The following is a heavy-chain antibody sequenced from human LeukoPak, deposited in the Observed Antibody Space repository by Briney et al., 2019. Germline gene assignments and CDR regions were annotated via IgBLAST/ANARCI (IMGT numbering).Heavy chain of an antibody. CDR2: INHSGST. Sequence: SSETLSLTCAVYGGSFSGYYWSWIRQPPGKGLEWIGEINHSGSTNYNPSLKSRVTISVDTSKNQFSLKLSSVTAADTAVYYCARGRIAAAGFRRNWFDPWGQGTLVTVSS. V-gene: IGHV4-34*01. J-gene: IGHJ5*02. CDR3: ARGRIAAAGFRRNWFDP. CDR1: GGSFSGYY. D-gene: IGHD6-13*01.